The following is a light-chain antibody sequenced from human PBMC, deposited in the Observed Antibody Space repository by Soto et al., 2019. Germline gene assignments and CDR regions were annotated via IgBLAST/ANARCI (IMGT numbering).Light chain of an antibody. Sequence: QSVLTQPPSVSGAPGQRVTISCTGSSSNIGAGYDVHWYQQLPGTAPKLLIYGNSNRPSGVPDRFSGSKSGTSASLAITGLGAEDEADYYCQSYDSSRSGWVFGGGTKRTVL. CDR1: SSNIGAGYD. CDR2: GNS. V-gene: IGLV1-40*01. CDR3: QSYDSSRSGWV. J-gene: IGLJ3*02.